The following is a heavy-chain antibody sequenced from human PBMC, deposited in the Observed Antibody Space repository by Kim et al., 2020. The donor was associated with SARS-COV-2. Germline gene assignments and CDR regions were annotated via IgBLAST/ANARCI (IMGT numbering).Heavy chain of an antibody. J-gene: IGHJ4*02. CDR3: ATPGVLLWFGEYDY. D-gene: IGHD3-10*01. Sequence: AQKFQGRVTMTEDTSTDTADMELSSLRSEDTAVYYCATPGVLLWFGEYDYWGQGTLVTVSS. V-gene: IGHV1-24*01.